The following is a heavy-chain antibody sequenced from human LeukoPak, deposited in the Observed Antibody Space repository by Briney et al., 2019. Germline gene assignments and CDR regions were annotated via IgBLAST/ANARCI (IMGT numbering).Heavy chain of an antibody. CDR2: INHSGDT. Sequence: SETLSLTCALYGGSFNGYYWSWIRQPPGKGLEWIGEINHSGDTNYNPSLKSRVAISVDKSKNQFSLNLSSATAADTAVYYCGRRYSGGSRRFDCWGQGTLVTVSS. CDR1: GGSFNGYY. V-gene: IGHV4-34*01. J-gene: IGHJ4*02. D-gene: IGHD1-26*01. CDR3: GRRYSGGSRRFDC.